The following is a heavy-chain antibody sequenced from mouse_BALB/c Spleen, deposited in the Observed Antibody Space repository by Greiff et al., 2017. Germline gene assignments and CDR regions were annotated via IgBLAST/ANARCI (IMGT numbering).Heavy chain of an antibody. Sequence: VQLQQSGAELVKPGASVKLSCKASGYTFTSYYMYWVKQRPGQGLEWIGEINPSNGGTNFNEKFKSKATLTVDKSSSTAYMQLSSLTSEDSAVYYYTRRYRYDGYAMDYWGQGTSVTVSS. CDR1: GYTFTSYY. D-gene: IGHD2-14*01. J-gene: IGHJ4*01. CDR3: TRRYRYDGYAMDY. V-gene: IGHV1S81*02. CDR2: INPSNGGT.